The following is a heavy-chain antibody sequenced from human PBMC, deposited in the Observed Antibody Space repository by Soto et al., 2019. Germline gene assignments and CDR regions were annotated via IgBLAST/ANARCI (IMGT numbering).Heavy chain of an antibody. CDR2: INPNSGGT. D-gene: IGHD2-2*01. Sequence: ASVKVSCKASGYTFTGYYMHWVRQAPGQGLEWMGWINPNSGGTNYAQKFQGWVAMTRDTSISTAYMELSRLRSDDTAVYYCARDGGGVVPAANPTYWFDPWGQGTLVTVSS. J-gene: IGHJ5*02. V-gene: IGHV1-2*04. CDR3: ARDGGGVVPAANPTYWFDP. CDR1: GYTFTGYY.